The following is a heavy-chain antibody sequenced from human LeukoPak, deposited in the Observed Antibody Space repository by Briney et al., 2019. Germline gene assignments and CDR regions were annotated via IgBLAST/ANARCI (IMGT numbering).Heavy chain of an antibody. J-gene: IGHJ3*01. V-gene: IGHV3-66*01. CDR3: ARDTTYYYDSSGTSAPPD. CDR1: GFTFGDYA. Sequence: GGSLRLSCTASGFTFGDYAMSWFRQAPGKGLEWVSVIYSGGSTYYADSVKGRFTISRDNSKNTLYLQMNSLRAEDTAVYYCARDTTYYYDSSGTSAPPDWGQGTMVTVSS. D-gene: IGHD3-22*01. CDR2: IYSGGST.